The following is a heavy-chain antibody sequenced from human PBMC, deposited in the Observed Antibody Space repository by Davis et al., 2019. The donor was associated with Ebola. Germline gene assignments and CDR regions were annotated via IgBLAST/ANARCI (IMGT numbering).Heavy chain of an antibody. J-gene: IGHJ6*02. CDR2: INPSGGST. CDR3: AREPIVVISTTYFYYGLDV. CDR1: GHTFNSYY. Sequence: AASVKVSCKASGHTFNSYYMHWVRQAPGQGLEWVGIINPSGGSTSYAQKFQGRVTLTRDTSTSTVYMELSSLRSEDTAVYFCAREPIVVISTTYFYYGLDVWGQGTTVTVSS. D-gene: IGHD3-22*01. V-gene: IGHV1-46*02.